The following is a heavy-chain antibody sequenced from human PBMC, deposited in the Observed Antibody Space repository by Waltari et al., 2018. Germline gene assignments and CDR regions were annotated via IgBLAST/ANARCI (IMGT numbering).Heavy chain of an antibody. Sequence: QVQLQQWGAGLLKPSETLSLTCAVYGGSFSGYYWSWIRQPPGKGLGWIGEIIQSGTPNYNPSLKSRVAISEDTSKNKLSLKLGAVTAADTAVYYCASPSGWYCPWFDPWGQGTLVTVSS. CDR1: GGSFSGYY. D-gene: IGHD6-19*01. J-gene: IGHJ5*02. CDR3: ASPSGWYCPWFDP. CDR2: IIQSGTP. V-gene: IGHV4-34*12.